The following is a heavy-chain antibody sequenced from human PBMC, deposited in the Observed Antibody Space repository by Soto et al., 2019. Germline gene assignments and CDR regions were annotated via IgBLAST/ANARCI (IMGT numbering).Heavy chain of an antibody. CDR2: IYHSGST. V-gene: IGHV4-4*02. CDR3: ASSLGYCTNGVCRPDAFDI. J-gene: IGHJ3*02. Sequence: SETLSLTCAVSSGSISSSNWWSWVRQPPGKGLEWIGEIYHSGSTNYNPSLKSRVTISVDKSKNQFSLKLSSVTAADTAVYYCASSLGYCTNGVCRPDAFDIWGQGTMVTVSS. D-gene: IGHD2-8*01. CDR1: SGSISSSNW.